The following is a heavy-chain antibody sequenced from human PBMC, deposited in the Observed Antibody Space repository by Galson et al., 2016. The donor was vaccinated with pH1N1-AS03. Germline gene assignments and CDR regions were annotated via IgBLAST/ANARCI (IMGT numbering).Heavy chain of an antibody. CDR1: GFTFNNYW. V-gene: IGHV3-7*03. J-gene: IGHJ4*02. Sequence: SLRLSCAASGFTFNNYWMNWVRQAPGKGLEWVAHINQDGSEKNYVDSVKGRFTISRDNAKNSLYLQMNSLRVEDTAVYYCARDLYDKYRGDLGYWGQGTLVTVSS. CDR2: INQDGSEK. CDR3: ARDLYDKYRGDLGY. D-gene: IGHD5-12*01.